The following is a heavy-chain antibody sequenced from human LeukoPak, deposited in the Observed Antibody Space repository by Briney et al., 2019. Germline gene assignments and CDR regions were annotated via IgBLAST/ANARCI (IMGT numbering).Heavy chain of an antibody. D-gene: IGHD1-26*01. Sequence: RTGGSLRLSCAASGFTFSSYGMHWVRQAPGKGLEWVAFIRYDGSNKYYADSVKGRFTISRDNSKNTLYLQMNSLRAEDTAVYYCARVAVGSYFPIDYWGQGTLVTVSS. V-gene: IGHV3-30*02. J-gene: IGHJ4*02. CDR1: GFTFSSYG. CDR2: IRYDGSNK. CDR3: ARVAVGSYFPIDY.